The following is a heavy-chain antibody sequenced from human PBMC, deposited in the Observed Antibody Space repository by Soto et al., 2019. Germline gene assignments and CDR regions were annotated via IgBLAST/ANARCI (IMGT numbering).Heavy chain of an antibody. J-gene: IGHJ5*01. CDR1: GGSFRGYY. V-gene: IGHV4-34*03. D-gene: IGHD3-22*01. Sequence: PSETLSLTCTVYGGSFRGYYWSWIRQPPGKGLAWIGYIYHSGSTYYNPSPKSRVTISVARSKNQFSRKLSSVTAAYTAVDYCTSGYFGNWFGPWGQGTLVTVSS. CDR2: IYHSGST. CDR3: TSGYFGNWFGP.